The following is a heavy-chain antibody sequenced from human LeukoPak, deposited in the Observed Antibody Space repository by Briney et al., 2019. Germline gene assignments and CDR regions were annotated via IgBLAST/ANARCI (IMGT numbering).Heavy chain of an antibody. V-gene: IGHV3-7*05. CDR1: GFTFSNYW. CDR2: IKQDGSEK. Sequence: GGSLRLSCAASGFTFSNYWMSWVRQAPGKGLEWEAKIKQDGSEKFYVDSVKGRFTISRDNAKYSLHLQMNSLRAEDTAVYYCARDLRYGGNSRPVFAWDYWGQGTLVTVSS. CDR3: ARDLRYGGNSRPVFAWDY. D-gene: IGHD4-23*01. J-gene: IGHJ4*02.